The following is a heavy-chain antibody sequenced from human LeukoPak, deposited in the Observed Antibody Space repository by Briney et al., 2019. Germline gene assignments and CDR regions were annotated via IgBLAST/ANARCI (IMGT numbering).Heavy chain of an antibody. CDR1: GFTFSSYG. Sequence: GGSLRLSCAASGFTFSSYGMHWVRQAPGKGLGWVAVIWYDGSNKYYADSVKGRFTISRDNSKNTLYLQMNSLRAEDTAVYYCARRAAPETPFDYWGQGTLVTVSS. J-gene: IGHJ4*02. V-gene: IGHV3-33*01. CDR3: ARRAAPETPFDY. D-gene: IGHD6-13*01. CDR2: IWYDGSNK.